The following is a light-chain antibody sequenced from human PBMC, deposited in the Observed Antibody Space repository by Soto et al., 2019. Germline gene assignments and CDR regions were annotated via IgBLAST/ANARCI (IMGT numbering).Light chain of an antibody. J-gene: IGKJ4*01. V-gene: IGKV3-11*01. CDR1: QSVSSY. CDR3: QQRSNWRWLT. CDR2: DAS. Sequence: EVGLTQSPATLSLSPGERATLSCRASQSVSSYLAWYQQKAGQAPRLLIYDASNRATGIPARFSGSVSGTDFTLTISSLEPEDSAVYYCQQRSNWRWLTFGGG.